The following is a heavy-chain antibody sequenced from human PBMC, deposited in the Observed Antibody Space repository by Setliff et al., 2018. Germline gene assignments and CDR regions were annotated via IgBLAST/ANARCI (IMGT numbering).Heavy chain of an antibody. V-gene: IGHV4-61*09. Sequence: SETLSLTCTVSGDSISSRRNYWGWIRQPAGKGLEWIGQIYTSWSTNYNPSLKSRATISLDTSTNQFSLRLISVTAADTAVYYCARMSGFQYMDVWGKGTTVAVSS. CDR3: ARMSGFQYMDV. CDR1: GDSISSRRNY. D-gene: IGHD3-3*01. CDR2: IYTSWST. J-gene: IGHJ6*03.